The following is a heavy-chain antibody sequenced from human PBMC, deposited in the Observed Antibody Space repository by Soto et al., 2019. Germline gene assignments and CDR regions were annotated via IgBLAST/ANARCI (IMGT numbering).Heavy chain of an antibody. Sequence: SETLSLTCTVPGGSISSGDYYWSWIRQHPGKGLEWIGYIYYSGRTYYNPSLKSRLTISLDTSKNQFSLRLTSVTVADTAVYYCARSVRLGDLSFRYWSQGTLVTVSS. V-gene: IGHV4-31*03. J-gene: IGHJ4*02. CDR2: IYYSGRT. CDR1: GGSISSGDYY. D-gene: IGHD3-16*02. CDR3: ARSVRLGDLSFRY.